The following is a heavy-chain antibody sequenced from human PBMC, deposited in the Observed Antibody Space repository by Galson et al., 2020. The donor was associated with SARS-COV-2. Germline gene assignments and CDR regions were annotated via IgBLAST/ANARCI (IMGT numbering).Heavy chain of an antibody. D-gene: IGHD1-1*01. CDR3: VRGDLYKRVHNWFAP. Sequence: ASETLSLTCSVSGGSLIGVIYYWGWIRQPPGKGLEWIGTIHYSGTTNYNPSLQSRVTISVDTSKNQFSLKVTSVTAADTAVYFCVRGDLYKRVHNWFAPWGQGTLVTVSS. V-gene: IGHV4-39*07. CDR2: IHYSGTT. CDR1: GGSLIGVIYY. J-gene: IGHJ5*02.